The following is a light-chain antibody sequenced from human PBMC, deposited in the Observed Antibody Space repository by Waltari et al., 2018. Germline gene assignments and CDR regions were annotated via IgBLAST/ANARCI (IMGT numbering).Light chain of an antibody. CDR3: PQSYTTPYT. Sequence: DIQMTQSPSYLSASLGDRVTITCRASQSVSDYLNWYQQKPGKAPILLIYTASSLQSGVPSTFSGSGSGTEFTLTISSLQIEDFATYYCPQSYTTPYTFGQGTKLEIK. CDR1: QSVSDY. CDR2: TAS. J-gene: IGKJ2*01. V-gene: IGKV1-39*01.